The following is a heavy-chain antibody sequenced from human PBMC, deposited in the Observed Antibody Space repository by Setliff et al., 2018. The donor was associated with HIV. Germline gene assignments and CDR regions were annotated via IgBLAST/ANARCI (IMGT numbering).Heavy chain of an antibody. D-gene: IGHD2-15*01. CDR1: GGTFSTYT. V-gene: IGHV1-69*13. CDR3: VRSLRYCSGGGCSSDWVYDAFDI. Sequence: SVKVSCKASGGTFSTYTVNWVRQAPGRGLEWMGGIISMFGTGNYAQKFQDRVTITADESTSTAYMELTSLRSEDTAVYYCVRSLRYCSGGGCSSDWVYDAFDIWGQGTMVT. J-gene: IGHJ3*02. CDR2: IISMFGTG.